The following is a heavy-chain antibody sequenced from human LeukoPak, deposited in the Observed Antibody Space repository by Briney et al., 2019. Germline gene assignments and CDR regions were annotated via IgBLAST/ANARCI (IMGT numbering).Heavy chain of an antibody. CDR1: GGSISSYY. CDR3: ARDRKAGDSGSYSAGYHYGMDV. CDR2: IYYSGST. J-gene: IGHJ6*02. Sequence: SETLSLTCTVSGGSISSYYWSWIRQPPGKGLEWIGYIYYSGSTNYNPSLKSRVTISVDTSENQFSLKLSSVTAADTAVYYCARDRKAGDSGSYSAGYHYGMDVWGQGTTVTVSS. D-gene: IGHD3-10*01. V-gene: IGHV4-59*01.